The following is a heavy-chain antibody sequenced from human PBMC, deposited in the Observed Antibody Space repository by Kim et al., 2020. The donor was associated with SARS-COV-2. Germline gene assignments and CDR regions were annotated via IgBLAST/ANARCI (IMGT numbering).Heavy chain of an antibody. V-gene: IGHV4-4*09. D-gene: IGHD6-19*01. Sequence: SPSLKSRVTISADTSKNQFSLKLTSMTAADTAVYYCARRGTVAGLYYFDYWGQGTLVTVSS. J-gene: IGHJ4*02. CDR3: ARRGTVAGLYYFDY.